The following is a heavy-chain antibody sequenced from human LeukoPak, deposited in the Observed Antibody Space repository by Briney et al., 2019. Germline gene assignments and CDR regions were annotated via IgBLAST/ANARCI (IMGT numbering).Heavy chain of an antibody. CDR3: ARSEYYYDSSGYYFDY. V-gene: IGHV3-21*01. CDR2: ISSSSSYI. Sequence: PGGSLRLSCAASGFTFDDYGMSWVRQAPGKGLEWVSSISSSSSYIYYADSVKGRFTISRDNAKNSLYLQMNSLRAEDTAVYYCARSEYYYDSSGYYFDYWGQGTLVTVSS. CDR1: GFTFDDYG. J-gene: IGHJ4*02. D-gene: IGHD3-22*01.